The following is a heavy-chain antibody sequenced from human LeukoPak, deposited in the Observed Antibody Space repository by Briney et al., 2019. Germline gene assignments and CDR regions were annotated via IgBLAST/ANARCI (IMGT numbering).Heavy chain of an antibody. CDR2: INHSGST. Sequence: SSETLSLTCAVYGGSFSGYYWSWIRQPPGKGLEWIGEINHSGSTNYNPSLKSRVTISVDTSKNQFSLKLSSVTAADTAVYYCARLRTCYYDSSGYHPQWGQGTLVTVSS. V-gene: IGHV4-34*01. CDR1: GGSFSGYY. D-gene: IGHD3-22*01. J-gene: IGHJ4*02. CDR3: ARLRTCYYDSSGYHPQ.